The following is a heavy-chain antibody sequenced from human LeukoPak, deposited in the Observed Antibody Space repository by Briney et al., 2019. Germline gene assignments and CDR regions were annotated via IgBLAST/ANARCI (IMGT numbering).Heavy chain of an antibody. D-gene: IGHD5-18*01. Sequence: PSETLSLTCTVSGGSISSGGYYWRWLRQHPGKGLEWIGYIYYSGSTYYNPSLKSRVTISVDTSKNQFSLKLSSVTAADTAVYYCAAAGLLPSYGPAFDYWGQGTLVTVSS. CDR1: GGSISSGGYY. V-gene: IGHV4-31*03. CDR3: AAAGLLPSYGPAFDY. CDR2: IYYSGST. J-gene: IGHJ4*02.